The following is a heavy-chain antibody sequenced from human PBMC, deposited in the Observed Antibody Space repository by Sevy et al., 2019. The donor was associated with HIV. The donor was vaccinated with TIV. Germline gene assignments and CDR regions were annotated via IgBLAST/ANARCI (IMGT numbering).Heavy chain of an antibody. CDR2: IKEDGSEK. J-gene: IGHJ5*02. CDR3: ARAHTICSGGDCSPGWFDP. V-gene: IGHV3-7*01. CDR1: GFTFSSYG. D-gene: IGHD2-21*02. Sequence: GGSLRLSCAASGFTFSSYGMHWVRQAPGKGLEWVANIKEDGSEKNYVDSVKGRSTISRDNAKNSLYLQMNSLRAEDTAMYYCARAHTICSGGDCSPGWFDPWGQGTLVTVSS.